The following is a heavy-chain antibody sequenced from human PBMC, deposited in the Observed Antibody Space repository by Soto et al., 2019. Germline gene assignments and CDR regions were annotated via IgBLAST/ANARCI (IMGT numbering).Heavy chain of an antibody. CDR2: INAGNGNT. V-gene: IGHV1-3*01. Sequence: GASVKVSSKASGYTFTSYAMHWVRQAPGQRLEWMGWINAGNGNTKYSQKFQGRVTITRDTSASTAYRELSSLRSEDTAVYYCARSGDGGWFDPWGQGTLVTVSS. CDR3: ARSGDGGWFDP. J-gene: IGHJ5*02. D-gene: IGHD4-17*01. CDR1: GYTFTSYA.